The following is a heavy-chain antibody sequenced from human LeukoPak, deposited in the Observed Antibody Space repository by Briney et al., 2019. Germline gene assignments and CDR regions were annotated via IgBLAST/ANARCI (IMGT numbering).Heavy chain of an antibody. CDR3: ARDLIGAAGTAMDY. CDR2: ISSSSSYI. J-gene: IGHJ4*02. CDR1: GFTFSSYS. D-gene: IGHD6-13*01. Sequence: GGSLRLSCAASGFTFSSYSMNWVRQAPGKGLEWVSSISSSSSYIYYADSVKGRFTISRDNAKNSLYLQMNSLRAEDTAVYYCARDLIGAAGTAMDYWGQGTLVTVSS. V-gene: IGHV3-21*01.